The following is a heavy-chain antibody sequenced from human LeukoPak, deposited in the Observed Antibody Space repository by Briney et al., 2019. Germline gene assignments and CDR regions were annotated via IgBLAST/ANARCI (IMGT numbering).Heavy chain of an antibody. CDR1: GFTFSSYS. CDR2: ISGSGGST. D-gene: IGHD3-9*01. J-gene: IGHJ5*02. Sequence: GGSLRLSCAASGFTFSSYSMSWVRHAPGRGLEWVSAISGSGGSTYYADSVKGRFTISRDNSKNTLYLQMNSLRAEDTAVYYCAKEASYYDILYWIDAWGQGTLVTVSS. CDR3: AKEASYYDILYWIDA. V-gene: IGHV3-23*01.